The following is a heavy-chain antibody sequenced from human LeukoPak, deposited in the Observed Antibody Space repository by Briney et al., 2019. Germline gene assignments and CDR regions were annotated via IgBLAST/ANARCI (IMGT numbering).Heavy chain of an antibody. CDR2: IIPIFGTA. V-gene: IGHV1-69*13. J-gene: IGHJ6*02. CDR1: GGTFSIYA. CDR3: AASRDSSGYFPSYYYYGMDV. Sequence: SAKVSCKASGGTFSIYAISWVRQAPGQGLEWMGGIIPIFGTANYAQKFQGRVTITADESTSTAYMELSSLRSEDTAVYYCAASRDSSGYFPSYYYYGMDVWGQGTTVTVSS. D-gene: IGHD3-22*01.